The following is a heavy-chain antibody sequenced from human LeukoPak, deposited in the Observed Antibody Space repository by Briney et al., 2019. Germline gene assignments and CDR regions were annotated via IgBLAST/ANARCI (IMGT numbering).Heavy chain of an antibody. J-gene: IGHJ4*02. CDR3: AKDYCRDGNCPFPFLDS. Sequence: GGSLRLSCAVSGFTLTNHGVSWVRQAPGKGLEWVSIITGTGGRYYGDSVKGRFILSRDNSKNTVYMQMSSLRAEDTATYYRAKDYCRDGNCPFPFLDSWGQGTLVTVSS. D-gene: IGHD2-15*01. CDR1: GFTLTNHG. V-gene: IGHV3-23*01. CDR2: ITGTGGR.